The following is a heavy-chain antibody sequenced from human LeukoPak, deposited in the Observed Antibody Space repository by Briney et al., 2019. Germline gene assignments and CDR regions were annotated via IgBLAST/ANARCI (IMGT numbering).Heavy chain of an antibody. Sequence: GASVKVSCKASGYTFKNYDINLVRQATGQGLEWMGWMNPNSGNTGFAQKFQDRVSMTRDTSINTAYMELTSLRSGDTAVYYCARATPGGLHGYSFDYWGQGTVVTVYS. D-gene: IGHD5-24*01. CDR1: GYTFKNYD. CDR3: ARATPGGLHGYSFDY. CDR2: MNPNSGNT. J-gene: IGHJ4*02. V-gene: IGHV1-8*02.